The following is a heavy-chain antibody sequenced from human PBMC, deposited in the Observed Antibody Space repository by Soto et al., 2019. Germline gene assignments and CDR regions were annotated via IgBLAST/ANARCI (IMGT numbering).Heavy chain of an antibody. CDR2: ISSNGGNT. Sequence: GGSLRLSCSASGFTFSSSAMHWVRQAPGKGLEYVSAISSNGGNTYYADSVKGRFTISGDNSKNTLYLQMSSLRAEDTAVYYCVKGRPVVVAAYFDYWGQGTLVTVSS. CDR3: VKGRPVVVAAYFDY. J-gene: IGHJ4*02. CDR1: GFTFSSSA. D-gene: IGHD2-15*01. V-gene: IGHV3-64D*06.